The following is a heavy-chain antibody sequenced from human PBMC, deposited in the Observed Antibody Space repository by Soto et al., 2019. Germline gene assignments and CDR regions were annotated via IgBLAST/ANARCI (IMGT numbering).Heavy chain of an antibody. CDR3: ASTLRFLEWLLLGSDI. CDR2: IYYSGST. CDR1: GGSISSGGYY. J-gene: IGHJ3*02. Sequence: LSLTCTVSGGSISSGGYYWSWIRQHPGKGLEWIGYIYYSGSTYYNPSLKSRVTISVDTSKNQFSLKLSSVTAADTAVYYCASTLRFLEWLLLGSDIWGQGAMVTVSS. V-gene: IGHV4-31*03. D-gene: IGHD3-3*01.